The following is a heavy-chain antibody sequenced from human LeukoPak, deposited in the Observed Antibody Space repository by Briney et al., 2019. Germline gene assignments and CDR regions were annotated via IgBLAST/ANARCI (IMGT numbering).Heavy chain of an antibody. V-gene: IGHV3-48*01. CDR2: ISSSGATM. J-gene: IGHJ4*02. CDR3: ASGYDFSDGSKRGLDH. D-gene: IGHD3/OR15-3a*01. Sequence: PGGPLRLSCAASGFTFRAFSMNWVRQAPGKGLEWVSYISSSGATMYYADSVKGRFTISRDNAKSSLFMQMNSLRAEDTAVYYCASGYDFSDGSKRGLDHWGQGTLVTVSS. CDR1: GFTFRAFS.